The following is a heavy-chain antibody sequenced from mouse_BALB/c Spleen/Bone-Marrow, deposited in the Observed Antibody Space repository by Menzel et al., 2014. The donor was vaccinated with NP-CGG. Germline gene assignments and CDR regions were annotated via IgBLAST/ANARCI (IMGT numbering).Heavy chain of an antibody. Sequence: EVQLQQSGPELVKPGASMKISCKASGYSFTGNTMHWVKQSHGKHLAWIGLINPSNGGTSYNQKFKGKATLTVDKSSSTAYMEVPSLTSEDSSGYYCARDYDYYYFDYWGQGTSLTVSS. J-gene: IGHJ2*02. CDR3: ARDYDYYYFDY. V-gene: IGHV1-26*01. CDR1: GYSFTGNT. D-gene: IGHD2-4*01. CDR2: INPSNGGT.